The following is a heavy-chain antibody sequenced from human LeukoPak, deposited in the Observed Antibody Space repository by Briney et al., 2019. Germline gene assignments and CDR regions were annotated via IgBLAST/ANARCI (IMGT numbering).Heavy chain of an antibody. CDR1: GGSISSYC. Sequence: PSETLSLTCTVSGGSISSYCWSWIRQPPGKGLEWIGYIYYSGSTNYNPSLKSRVTISVDTSKNQFSLKLNSVTAADTAVYYCARGGDSSGWSYLYFDYWGQGTLVTVSS. V-gene: IGHV4-59*01. CDR3: ARGGDSSGWSYLYFDY. J-gene: IGHJ4*02. CDR2: IYYSGST. D-gene: IGHD6-19*01.